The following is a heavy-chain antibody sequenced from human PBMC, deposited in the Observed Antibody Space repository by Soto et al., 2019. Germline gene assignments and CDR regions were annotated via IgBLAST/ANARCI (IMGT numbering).Heavy chain of an antibody. V-gene: IGHV1-18*01. D-gene: IGHD3-16*01. J-gene: IGHJ6*02. CDR1: GYIFVNYG. CDR2: ISPYTGNT. CDR3: VMVDNYVTPTPQDV. Sequence: QVQLVQSGDEVKKPGASVKVSCKASGYIFVNYGIAWVRQAPGQGLEWMGWISPYTGNTHSATKVQGRLTMTTDTSTRTAYMDLGSLTSDDTAVYYCVMVDNYVTPTPQDVWGQGTKVTVSS.